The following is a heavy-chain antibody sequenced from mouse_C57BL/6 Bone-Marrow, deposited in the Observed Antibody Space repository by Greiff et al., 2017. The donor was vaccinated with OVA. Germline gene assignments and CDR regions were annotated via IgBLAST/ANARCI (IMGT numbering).Heavy chain of an antibody. J-gene: IGHJ4*01. CDR2: IHPNSGST. D-gene: IGHD4-1*01. CDR3: ASKLWDFYAMDY. CDR1: GYTFTSYW. Sequence: QVQLQQPGAELVKPGASVKLSCKASGYTFTSYWMHWVKQRPGQGLEWIGMIHPNSGSTNYNEKFKSKATLTVDKSSSTAYMQLSSLTSEDSAVYYCASKLWDFYAMDYWGQGTSVTVSS. V-gene: IGHV1-64*01.